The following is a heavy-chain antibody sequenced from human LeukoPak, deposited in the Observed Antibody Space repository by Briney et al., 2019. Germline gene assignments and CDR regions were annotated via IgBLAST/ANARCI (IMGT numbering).Heavy chain of an antibody. V-gene: IGHV7-4-1*02. D-gene: IGHD3-22*01. J-gene: IGHJ4*02. CDR2: INTNTGNP. Sequence: GASVKVSCKASGYTFTSYAMNWVRQAPGQGLEWMGWINTNTGNPTYAQGFTGRFVFSLDTSVSTAYLQISSLKAEDTAVYYCATATADGYYFHYLDYWGQGTLVTVSS. CDR1: GYTFTSYA. CDR3: ATATADGYYFHYLDY.